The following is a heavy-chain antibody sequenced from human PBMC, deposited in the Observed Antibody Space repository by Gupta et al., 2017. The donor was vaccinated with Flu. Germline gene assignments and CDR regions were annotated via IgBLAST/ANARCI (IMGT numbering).Heavy chain of an antibody. CDR3: ARGMDGGWFDP. Sequence: EVQLVAPGGGLVQPGGSLKLSGAAYGFPFRGSPMPWVRQASGKGLEWVGRIRSKANSYATGYAASVKGRFTISRDDSKNTAYLQMNSLKTEDTAVYYCARGMDGGWFDPWGQGTLVTASS. CDR2: IRSKANSYAT. CDR1: GFPFRGSP. V-gene: IGHV3-73*01. J-gene: IGHJ5*02.